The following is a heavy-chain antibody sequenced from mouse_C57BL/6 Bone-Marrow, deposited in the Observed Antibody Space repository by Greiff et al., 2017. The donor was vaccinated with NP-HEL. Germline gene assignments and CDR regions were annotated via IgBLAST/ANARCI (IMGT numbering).Heavy chain of an antibody. CDR1: GYAFSSSW. J-gene: IGHJ4*01. D-gene: IGHD2-1*01. Sequence: QVQLKQSGPELVKPGASVKISCKASGYAFSSSWMNWVKQRPGKGLEWIGRIYPGDGDTNYNGKFKGKATLTADKSSSTAYMQLSSLTSEDSAVYFCARGSYYGNYPYYYAMDYWGQGTSVTVSS. V-gene: IGHV1-82*01. CDR3: ARGSYYGNYPYYYAMDY. CDR2: IYPGDGDT.